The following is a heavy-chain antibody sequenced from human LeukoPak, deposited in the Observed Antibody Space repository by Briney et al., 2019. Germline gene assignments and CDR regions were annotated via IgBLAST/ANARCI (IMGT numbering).Heavy chain of an antibody. D-gene: IGHD5-18*01. Sequence: GGSLRLSCAASGFTFSDYYMSWIRQAPGKGLEWVSYISSSGSTIYYADSVKGRFTISRDNSKNTLYLQMNSLRAEDTAVYYCAKAGESGYSYGPGHDAFDIWGQGTMVTVSS. J-gene: IGHJ3*02. CDR1: GFTFSDYY. V-gene: IGHV3-11*04. CDR3: AKAGESGYSYGPGHDAFDI. CDR2: ISSSGSTI.